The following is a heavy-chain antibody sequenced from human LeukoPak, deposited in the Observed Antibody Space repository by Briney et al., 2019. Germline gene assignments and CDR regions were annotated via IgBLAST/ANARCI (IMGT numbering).Heavy chain of an antibody. Sequence: ASVKVSCKASGYTFTSYTMHWVRQAPGQRLEWMEWINVGNGHTKYSQKFQGRVTITRDTSASTAYMELSSLRSEDTAVYYCARVLRDYCSGGSCYQLNYWGQGTLVTVSS. D-gene: IGHD2-15*01. CDR1: GYTFTSYT. CDR2: INVGNGHT. CDR3: ARVLRDYCSGGSCYQLNY. J-gene: IGHJ4*02. V-gene: IGHV1-3*01.